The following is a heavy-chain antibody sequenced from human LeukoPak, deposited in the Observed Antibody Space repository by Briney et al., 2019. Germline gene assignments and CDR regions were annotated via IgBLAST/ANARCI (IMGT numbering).Heavy chain of an antibody. CDR3: ARTDYYDSSGYYYMPSDAFDI. Sequence: SETLSLTCAVYGGSFSGYYWSWIRQPPGKGLKWTGEINHSGSTNYNPSLKSRVTISVDTSKNQFSLKLSSVTAADAAVYYCARTDYYDSSGYYYMPSDAFDIWGQGTMVTVSS. CDR2: INHSGST. J-gene: IGHJ3*02. CDR1: GGSFSGYY. D-gene: IGHD3-22*01. V-gene: IGHV4-34*01.